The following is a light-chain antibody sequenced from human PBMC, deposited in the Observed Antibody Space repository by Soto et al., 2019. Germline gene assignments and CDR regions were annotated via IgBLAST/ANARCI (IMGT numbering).Light chain of an antibody. CDR3: QQSYSTRT. V-gene: IGKV1-39*01. Sequence: DIQMTQSPSSLSASVGDRVTITCLASQSISSYLNWYQQKPVKAPKLLIYAASSFQSGVPARFSGSGSGTDFTLTISSLQPEDFATYDGQQSYSTRTCGQGTKVEIK. J-gene: IGKJ1*01. CDR1: QSISSY. CDR2: AAS.